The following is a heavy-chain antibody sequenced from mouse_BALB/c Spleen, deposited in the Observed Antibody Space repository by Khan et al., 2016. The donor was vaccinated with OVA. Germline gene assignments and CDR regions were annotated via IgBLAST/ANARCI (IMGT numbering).Heavy chain of an antibody. V-gene: IGHV1S81*02. Sequence: VQLQQSGAELVKPGASVKLSCKASGYTFTSYYMYWVKQRPGQGLEWIGEINPSNGGTNVNENFKSKATLTVDKSSSTAYMEVSSLTSEDSAVYYCTRGGYGSPFAYWGQGTLVTVSA. CDR2: INPSNGGT. J-gene: IGHJ3*01. CDR3: TRGGYGSPFAY. D-gene: IGHD1-1*01. CDR1: GYTFTSYY.